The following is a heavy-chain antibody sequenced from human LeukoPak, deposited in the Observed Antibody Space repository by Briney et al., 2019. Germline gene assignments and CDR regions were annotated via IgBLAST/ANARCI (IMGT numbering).Heavy chain of an antibody. Sequence: GESLKISCKGSGYIFTSYWIGWVRQMPGKGLEWMGIIYPGDSDTRYSPSFQGQVTISADKSISTAYLQWSSLKASDTAMYYCARQVTVTTDAFDIWGQGTMVTVSS. CDR1: GYIFTSYW. CDR2: IYPGDSDT. V-gene: IGHV5-51*01. CDR3: ARQVTVTTDAFDI. D-gene: IGHD4-17*01. J-gene: IGHJ3*02.